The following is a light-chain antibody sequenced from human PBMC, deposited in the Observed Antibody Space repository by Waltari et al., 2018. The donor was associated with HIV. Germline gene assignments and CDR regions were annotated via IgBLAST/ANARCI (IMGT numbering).Light chain of an antibody. V-gene: IGKV3D-15*01. CDR1: QSVSSN. J-gene: IGKJ1*01. CDR2: GAS. Sequence: EIVMTQSPATLSASPGERATLSCRASQSVSSNLAWYQQKPGQTPRLLIHGASTRATGVPARFGGSGSGTEFTLTISSLQSEDFAIYSCPQHGDRAPWTFGQGTKVEI. CDR3: PQHGDRAPWT.